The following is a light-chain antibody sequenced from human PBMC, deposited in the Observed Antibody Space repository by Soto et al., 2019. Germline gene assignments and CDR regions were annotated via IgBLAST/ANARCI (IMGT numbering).Light chain of an antibody. CDR3: QRYDSVPFT. Sequence: IQMTQSPSSLSTSLGDRVTITCRASQGISNFLAWYQQKPGKVPSLLIYGAYTLQSGVPSRFSGSGSGTDFTLAISNVQPEDVATYYCQRYDSVPFTFGGGTKVDIK. CDR2: GAY. V-gene: IGKV1-27*01. J-gene: IGKJ4*01. CDR1: QGISNF.